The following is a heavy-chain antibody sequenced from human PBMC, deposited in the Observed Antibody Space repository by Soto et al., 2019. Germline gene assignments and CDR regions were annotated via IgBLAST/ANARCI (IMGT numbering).Heavy chain of an antibody. V-gene: IGHV3-66*04. CDR1: GFTVSSNY. CDR3: ARHFQRYGSSTSWPPLVDY. Sequence: EVQLVESGGGLVQPGGSLRLSCAASGFTVSSNYMSWVRQAPGKGLEWVSVIYSGGSTYYADSVKGRFTISRDNSKNTRYLQMNRLRAEDTAVYYCARHFQRYGSSTSWPPLVDYWGQGTLVTVSS. D-gene: IGHD2-2*01. J-gene: IGHJ4*02. CDR2: IYSGGST.